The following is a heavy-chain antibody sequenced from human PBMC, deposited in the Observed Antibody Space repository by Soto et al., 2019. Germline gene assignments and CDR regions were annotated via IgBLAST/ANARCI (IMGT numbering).Heavy chain of an antibody. CDR2: IYSSGST. CDR1: GGSISTYY. D-gene: IGHD3-10*01. V-gene: IGHV4-4*07. Sequence: PSETLSLTCTVAGGSISTYYWIWIRQPAGKGLEWIGRIYSSGSTNYNPSLKSRVTMSVDTPKNQFSLKMSSVTAADTAVYYCTREGKGVQYNVDYWAQGALVTVSS. CDR3: TREGKGVQYNVDY. J-gene: IGHJ4*02.